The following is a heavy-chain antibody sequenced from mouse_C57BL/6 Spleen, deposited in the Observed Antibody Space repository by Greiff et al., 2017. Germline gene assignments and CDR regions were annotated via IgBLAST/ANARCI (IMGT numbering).Heavy chain of an antibody. Sequence: EVKLQESGPGLVKPSQSLSLTCSVTGYSITSGYYWNWIRQFPGNKLEWMGYISYDGSNNYNPSLKNRISITRDTSKNQFFLKLNSVTTEDTATYYCARGRWFAYWGQGTLVTVSA. CDR2: ISYDGSN. CDR1: GYSITSGYY. J-gene: IGHJ3*01. CDR3: ARGRWFAY. V-gene: IGHV3-6*01.